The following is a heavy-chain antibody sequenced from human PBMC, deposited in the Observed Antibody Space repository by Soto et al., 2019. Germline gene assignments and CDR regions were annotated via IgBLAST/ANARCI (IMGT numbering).Heavy chain of an antibody. CDR2: IIPIFNST. J-gene: IGHJ4*02. D-gene: IGHD2-8*01. Sequence: QVQLVQSGAEVKTPGSSLKVSCKVSGSRFSNYVISWVRQAPGHGLEWLGRIIPIFNSTKYAQNFQGRVTITADKSTSTASLELSSLRSDDTAVYYCAREGRGKKAGFNGIVGMGYWGQGTLVTVSS. CDR3: AREGRGKKAGFNGIVGMGY. V-gene: IGHV1-69*06. CDR1: GSRFSNYV.